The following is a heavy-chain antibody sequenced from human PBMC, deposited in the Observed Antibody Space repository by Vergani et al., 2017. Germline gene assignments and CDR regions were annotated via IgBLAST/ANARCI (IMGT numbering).Heavy chain of an antibody. CDR1: GGSFNPYY. D-gene: IGHD3-9*01. J-gene: IGHJ6*02. CDR3: ARVMYRDEASTGYRLEGMDI. V-gene: IGHV4-59*13. Sequence: QVQLEESGPGLVKPSETLSLTCTVSGGSFNPYYWSWIQQSPGKGLEWIGYIYSTGSTNYNPSLNSRVTMSVDTSKNQFSLKLRSVTAADTAVYFCARVMYRDEASTGYRLEGMDIWGQGTTVTISS. CDR2: IYSTGST.